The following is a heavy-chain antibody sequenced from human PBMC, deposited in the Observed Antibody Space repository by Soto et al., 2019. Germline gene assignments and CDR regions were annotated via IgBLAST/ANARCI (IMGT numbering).Heavy chain of an antibody. J-gene: IGHJ4*01. D-gene: IGHD7-27*01. V-gene: IGHV3-30*18. CDR2: ISSDGNNK. CDR3: AKEALGIADY. Sequence: GGSLRLSCAASGFNFNSYGMHWVRQAPGKGLEWVAVISSDGNNKYYADSVKGRFTISRDNSKNTLYLHMNSLRTEDTAVYYCAKEALGIADYWGHGTPVTVSS. CDR1: GFNFNSYG.